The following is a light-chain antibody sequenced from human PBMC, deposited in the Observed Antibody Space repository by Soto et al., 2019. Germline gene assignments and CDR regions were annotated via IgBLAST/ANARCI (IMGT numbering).Light chain of an antibody. Sequence: EIVLTQSPATLSLSPGEKATLSCRAGQSVSNYLAWYQQKPGQAPRLLIYDASTRATGIPARFSGSGSGTDFTLTISSLEPEDFAVYYCQQRSNWPPLTFGGGTKVEIK. CDR3: QQRSNWPPLT. J-gene: IGKJ4*01. CDR1: QSVSNY. CDR2: DAS. V-gene: IGKV3-11*01.